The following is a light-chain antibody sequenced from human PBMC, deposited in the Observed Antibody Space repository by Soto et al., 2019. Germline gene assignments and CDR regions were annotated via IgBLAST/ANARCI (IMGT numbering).Light chain of an antibody. CDR3: TSYTSSSTNDV. CDR2: EVT. V-gene: IGLV2-14*01. Sequence: QSALTQPASVSGSPGQSITISCTGTSSDIGGYNYVSWYQQHPGKAPKLMIYEVTNRPSGLSNRFSGSKSGNTASLTISGLQAEDEADYYCTSYTSSSTNDVFGTGTKLTVL. CDR1: SSDIGGYNY. J-gene: IGLJ1*01.